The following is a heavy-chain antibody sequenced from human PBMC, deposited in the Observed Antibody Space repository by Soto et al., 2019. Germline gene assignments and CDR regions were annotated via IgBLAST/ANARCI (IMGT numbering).Heavy chain of an antibody. CDR1: GGTFSSYA. J-gene: IGHJ6*02. CDR2: IIPIFGTA. V-gene: IGHV1-69*13. Sequence: GASVKVSCKASGGTFSSYAISWVRQAPGQGLEWMGGIIPIFGTANYALKFQGRVTITADESTSTAYMELSSLRSEDTAVYYCARERSGQLVQIMNAYYYYGMDVWGQGTTVTVSS. CDR3: ARERSGQLVQIMNAYYYYGMDV. D-gene: IGHD6-6*01.